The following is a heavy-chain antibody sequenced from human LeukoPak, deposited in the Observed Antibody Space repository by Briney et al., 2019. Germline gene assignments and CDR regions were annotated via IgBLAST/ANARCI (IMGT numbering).Heavy chain of an antibody. D-gene: IGHD6-13*01. CDR3: ARDLLAAAGTGY. Sequence: ASVKVSCKASGYTFTGYYMHWVRQAPGQGLEWMGWINPSSGGTNYAQKFQGRVTMTRDTSISTAYMELSRLRSDDTAVYYCARDLLAAAGTGYWGQGTLVTVSS. V-gene: IGHV1-2*02. J-gene: IGHJ4*02. CDR1: GYTFTGYY. CDR2: INPSSGGT.